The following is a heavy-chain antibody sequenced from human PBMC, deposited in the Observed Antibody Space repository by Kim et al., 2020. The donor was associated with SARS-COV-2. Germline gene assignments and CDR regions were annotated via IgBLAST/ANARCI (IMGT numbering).Heavy chain of an antibody. CDR3: ARPSSSHFDF. CDR2: ISNDGTTA. D-gene: IGHD3-10*01. Sequence: GGSLRLSCAASGFIFSNFCMHWVRQSPGKGLEWVAFISNDGTTAIYADSVRGPFTISRDYSDNKLYLNMDSLNAGDTAVYYCARPSSSHFDFWGQGTLVTVSS. CDR1: GFIFSNFC. V-gene: IGHV3-33*05. J-gene: IGHJ4*02.